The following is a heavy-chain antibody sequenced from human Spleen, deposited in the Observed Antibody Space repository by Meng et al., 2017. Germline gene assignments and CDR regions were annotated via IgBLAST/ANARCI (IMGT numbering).Heavy chain of an antibody. CDR3: AKRLTGWYYYDSSGYYFDY. J-gene: IGHJ4*02. CDR1: GFTFTSYA. V-gene: IGHV3-23*01. D-gene: IGHD3-22*01. Sequence: GESLKISCAASGFTFTSYAMTWVRQAPGKGLEWVSSITGSGGSTYYADSVKGRFTISRGNSKNTLYLQMNSLRAEDTAVYYCAKRLTGWYYYDSSGYYFDYWGQGTLVTVSS. CDR2: ITGSGGST.